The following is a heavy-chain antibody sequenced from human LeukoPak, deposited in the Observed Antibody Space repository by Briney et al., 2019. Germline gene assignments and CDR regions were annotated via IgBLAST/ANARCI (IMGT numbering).Heavy chain of an antibody. Sequence: SETLSLTCTVSGGSISSYYWSWIRQPPGKGLEWIAYIYYSGSTNYNPSLKSRVTISVDMSMNQFSLKLTSVTAADTAVYYCARNYGGENYFDYWGQGTLVTVSS. CDR3: ARNYGGENYFDY. J-gene: IGHJ4*02. V-gene: IGHV4-59*01. CDR2: IYYSGST. D-gene: IGHD4-23*01. CDR1: GGSISSYY.